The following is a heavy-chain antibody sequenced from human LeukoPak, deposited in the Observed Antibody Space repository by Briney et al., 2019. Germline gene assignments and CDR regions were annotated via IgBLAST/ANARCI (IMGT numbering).Heavy chain of an antibody. CDR3: ARDLRGVPAAPNWFDP. D-gene: IGHD2-2*01. CDR2: IIPIFGTA. V-gene: IGHV1-69*01. Sequence: GSSVKVSCKASGGTFSSYAISWVRQAPGQGLEWMGGIIPIFGTANYAQKFQGRVTITADESTSTAYMELSSLRSEDTAVYYCARDLRGVPAAPNWFDPWGQGTLVTVSS. J-gene: IGHJ5*02. CDR1: GGTFSSYA.